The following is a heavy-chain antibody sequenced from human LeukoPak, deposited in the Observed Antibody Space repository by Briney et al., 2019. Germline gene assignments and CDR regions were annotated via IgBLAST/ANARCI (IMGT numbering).Heavy chain of an antibody. Sequence: GASVKVSCKTSGYTFTASYMHWVRQAPGQGLEWMGWINPNSGETNYAPKFQGRVTMTRGTSISTAYLEVTRLTSDDTAIYFCARVLGSRVDPWGQGTLVTVSS. CDR1: GYTFTASY. J-gene: IGHJ5*02. CDR2: INPNSGET. V-gene: IGHV1-2*02. CDR3: ARVLGSRVDP.